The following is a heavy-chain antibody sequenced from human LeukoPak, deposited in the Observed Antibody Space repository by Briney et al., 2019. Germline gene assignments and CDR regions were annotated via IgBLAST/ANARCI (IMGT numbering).Heavy chain of an antibody. CDR3: AKDWGEYFDYVWGSFTSFDS. D-gene: IGHD3-16*01. CDR2: ISGSGHRT. V-gene: IGHV3-23*01. Sequence: GGSLRLSCAASGFTFSSYGVSWVRQAPGKGLEWVSGISGSGHRTYYADSVKGRFTISRDNSKSTLYLQMNSLRAEDTAVYYCAKDWGEYFDYVWGSFTSFDSWGQGTLVTVSS. CDR1: GFTFSSYG. J-gene: IGHJ4*02.